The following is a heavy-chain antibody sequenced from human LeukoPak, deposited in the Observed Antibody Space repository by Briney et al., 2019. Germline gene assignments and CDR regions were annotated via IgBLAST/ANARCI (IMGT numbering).Heavy chain of an antibody. Sequence: GSLRLSCAASGFTFSDYYMSWIRQAPGKGLEWASYISSSGSTIYYADSVKGRFTISRDNAKNSLYLQMNSLRAEDTAVYYCARAVGAPYDAFDIWGQGTMVTVSS. CDR1: GFTFSDYY. CDR3: ARAVGAPYDAFDI. V-gene: IGHV3-11*04. D-gene: IGHD1-26*01. J-gene: IGHJ3*02. CDR2: ISSSGSTI.